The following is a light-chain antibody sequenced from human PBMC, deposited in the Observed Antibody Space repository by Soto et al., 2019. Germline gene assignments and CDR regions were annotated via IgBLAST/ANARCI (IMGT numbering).Light chain of an antibody. CDR2: AAS. CDR1: QDITNY. CDR3: QQYYSYPIT. V-gene: IGKV1-16*01. Sequence: DIQMTQSPSSLSASVGDRVTITCQASQDITNYLNWYQQKPGKAPKLLIYAASTLQSGVPSRFSGSGSGTDFTLTISCLQSEDFATYYCQQYYSYPITFGQGTRLEIK. J-gene: IGKJ5*01.